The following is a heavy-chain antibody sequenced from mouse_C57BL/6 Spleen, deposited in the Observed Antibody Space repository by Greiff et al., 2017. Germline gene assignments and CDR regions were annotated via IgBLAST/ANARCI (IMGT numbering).Heavy chain of an antibody. CDR3: ERQTNSGNPHYYAMDY. V-gene: IGHV5-9*01. Sequence: EVQRVESGGGLVKPGGSLKLSCAASGFTFSSYTMSWVRQTPEKRLEWVATISGGGGNTYYPDSVKGRFTISRDNAKNTLYLQISSLRSEDTALYYCERQTNSGNPHYYAMDYWGQGTSVTVSS. D-gene: IGHD2-1*01. CDR1: GFTFSSYT. CDR2: ISGGGGNT. J-gene: IGHJ4*01.